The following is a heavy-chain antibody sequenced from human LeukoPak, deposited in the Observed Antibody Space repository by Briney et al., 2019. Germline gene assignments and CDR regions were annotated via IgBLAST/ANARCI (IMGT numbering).Heavy chain of an antibody. CDR3: ARGSWGAEVSDYGAWCFDL. Sequence: GGSLRLSCAASGFTFSSYWMSWVRQAPGKGLEWVANIKQNGSEKYYVDSVKGRFTISRDNAKNSLYLQMNSLRAEDTAVYYCARGSWGAEVSDYGAWCFDLWGRGTLVTVSS. CDR2: IKQNGSEK. V-gene: IGHV3-7*01. J-gene: IGHJ2*01. D-gene: IGHD4-17*01. CDR1: GFTFSSYW.